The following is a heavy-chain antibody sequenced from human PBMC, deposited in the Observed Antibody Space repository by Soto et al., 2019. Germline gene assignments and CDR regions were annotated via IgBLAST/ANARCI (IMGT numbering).Heavy chain of an antibody. CDR3: ARDTAFISNGLFNP. CDR1: GFIFSDYY. V-gene: IGHV3-11*01. D-gene: IGHD2-8*01. Sequence: LRLSCAPSGFIFSDYYMSLIRQAPGKGLEWISDISYSGSTKYNTDSVKGRSTISMNNASKSVFLLINSPRAENAAVYCGARDTAFISNGLFNPWGQGTLVTVSS. J-gene: IGHJ5*02. CDR2: ISYSGSTK.